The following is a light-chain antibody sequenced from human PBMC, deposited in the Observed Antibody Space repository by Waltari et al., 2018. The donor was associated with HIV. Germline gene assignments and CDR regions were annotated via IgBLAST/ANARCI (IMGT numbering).Light chain of an antibody. J-gene: IGLJ3*02. Sequence: AGLTQPSSVSKGLGHNVTLTCTGTDKHVCHAGAGWLLRHEGHPPEVLSYRGGARPAGISQKYSASRSGNTASLTITGLRVDDEAVYYCSAWDSSLSEWVFGGGTKLTVL. V-gene: IGLV10-54*01. CDR1: DKHVCHAG. CDR2: RGG. CDR3: SAWDSSLSEWV.